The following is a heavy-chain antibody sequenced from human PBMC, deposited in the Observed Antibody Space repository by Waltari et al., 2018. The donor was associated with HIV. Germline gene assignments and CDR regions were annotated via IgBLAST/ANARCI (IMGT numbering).Heavy chain of an antibody. CDR2: ISYDIMKK. J-gene: IGHJ4*02. Sequence: QVQLVASGGGVVQPCEVLRLSCADFGRGYGSDGTHWVRQAPGKGVEWLAAISYDIMKKYYGDSLRGRLTISRDNSKKTLYLQMNTLRPEDTAIYFCARDSSQVHWFGESLALWGQGTLVIVSS. CDR3: ARDSSQVHWFGESLAL. CDR1: GRGYGSDG. V-gene: IGHV3-30*03. D-gene: IGHD3-10*01.